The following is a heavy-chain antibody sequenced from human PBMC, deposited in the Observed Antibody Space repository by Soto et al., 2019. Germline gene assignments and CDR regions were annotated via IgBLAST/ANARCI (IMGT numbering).Heavy chain of an antibody. D-gene: IGHD3-10*01. CDR1: GFTFSNAW. CDR3: TTDLWFGDSPFDY. CDR2: IKSKTDGGTT. V-gene: IGHV3-15*07. J-gene: IGHJ4*02. Sequence: GGSLRLSCAASGFTFSNAWMNWVRQAPGKGLEWVGRIKSKTDGGTTDYAAPVKGRFTISRDDSKNTLYLQMNSLKTEDTAVYYCTTDLWFGDSPFDYWGQGTLVTVSS.